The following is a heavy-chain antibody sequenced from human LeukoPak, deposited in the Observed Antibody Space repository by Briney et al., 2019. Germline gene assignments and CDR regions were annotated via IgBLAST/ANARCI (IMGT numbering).Heavy chain of an antibody. Sequence: ASVKVSCKVSGYTLTELSMHWVRQAPGKGLEWMGGFDPEDGETIYAQKFQGRVTMTEDTSTDTAYMELSNLRSEDTAVYYCATWRDSAWFLPYFDYWGQGTLVTVSS. CDR2: FDPEDGET. V-gene: IGHV1-24*01. CDR3: ATWRDSAWFLPYFDY. D-gene: IGHD3-10*01. CDR1: GYTLTELS. J-gene: IGHJ4*02.